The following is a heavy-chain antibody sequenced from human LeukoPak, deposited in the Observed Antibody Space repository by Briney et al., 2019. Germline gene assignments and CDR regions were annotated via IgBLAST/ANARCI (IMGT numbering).Heavy chain of an antibody. CDR1: GYTFTSYG. CDR2: ISAYNGNT. J-gene: IGHJ4*02. Sequence: ASVKVSCKASGYTFTSYGISWVRQAPGQGLEWTGWISAYNGNTNYAQKLQGRVTMTTDTSTTTAYMELRSLRSDDTAVYYCARDRADYYGSGSYDYWGQGTLVTVSS. CDR3: ARDRADYYGSGSYDY. D-gene: IGHD3-10*01. V-gene: IGHV1-18*01.